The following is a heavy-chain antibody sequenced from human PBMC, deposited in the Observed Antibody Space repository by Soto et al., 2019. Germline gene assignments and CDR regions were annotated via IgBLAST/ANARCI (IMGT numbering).Heavy chain of an antibody. D-gene: IGHD4-4*01. CDR2: IWYDGSDK. J-gene: IGHJ3*02. CDR3: ARDRYPNYPPDAFDI. CDR1: GFTLSDHY. Sequence: GGSLRLSCAGSGFTLSDHYIDWVRQAPGKGLEWVAFIWYDGSDKYYADSVKGRVTISRDNSKNTLYLQMNSLRAEDTAVYYCARDRYPNYPPDAFDIWGQGTLVTVSS. V-gene: IGHV3-33*08.